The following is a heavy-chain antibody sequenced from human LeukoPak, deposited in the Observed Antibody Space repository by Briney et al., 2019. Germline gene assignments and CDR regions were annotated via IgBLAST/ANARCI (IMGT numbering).Heavy chain of an antibody. J-gene: IGHJ4*02. CDR2: ISGSGGST. CDR3: AKDSHSSGWYYFDY. Sequence: GGSLRLSCAASGFNFKYVWMNWVRQAPGKGLEWVSAISGSGGSTYYADSVKGRFTISRDNSKNTLYLQMNSLRAEDTAVYYCAKDSHSSGWYYFDYWGQGTLVTVSS. V-gene: IGHV3-23*01. CDR1: GFNFKYVW. D-gene: IGHD6-19*01.